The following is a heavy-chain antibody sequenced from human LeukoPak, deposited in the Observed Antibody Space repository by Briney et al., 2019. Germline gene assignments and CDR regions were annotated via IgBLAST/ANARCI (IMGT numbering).Heavy chain of an antibody. CDR2: IAGSSGYI. CDR3: ARDRGAYCGGDCYLGFDY. D-gene: IGHD2-21*02. CDR1: GLTFSDAW. Sequence: GESLRLSCAASGLTFSDAWMMWVRQAPGKGLEWVSSIAGSSGYISYADSVKGRFTISRDNAKKSLYLQMTSLTAEDTAVYYCARDRGAYCGGDCYLGFDYWGRGTLVTVSS. J-gene: IGHJ4*01. V-gene: IGHV3-21*01.